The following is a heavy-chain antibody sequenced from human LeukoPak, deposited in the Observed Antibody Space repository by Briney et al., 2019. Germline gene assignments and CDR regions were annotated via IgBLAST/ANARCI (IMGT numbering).Heavy chain of an antibody. J-gene: IGHJ4*02. CDR1: GGSFSGYY. CDR3: ARGVYYDSSGYYPFDY. Sequence: SETLSLTCAVYGGSFSGYYWSWIRQPPGKGLEWIGEINHSGSTNYNPSLKSRVTISVDTSMNQFSLKLSSVTAADTAVYYCARGVYYDSSGYYPFDYWGQGTLVTVSS. V-gene: IGHV4-34*01. D-gene: IGHD3-22*01. CDR2: INHSGST.